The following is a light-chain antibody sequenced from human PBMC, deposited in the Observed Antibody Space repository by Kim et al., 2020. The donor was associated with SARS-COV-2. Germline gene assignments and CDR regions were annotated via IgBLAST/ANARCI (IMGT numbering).Light chain of an antibody. J-gene: IGKJ4*01. CDR2: DAS. CDR1: QGVSSY. V-gene: IGKV3-11*01. CDR3: QQRSNWPLT. Sequence: LSPGERATLSCRASQGVSSYLTWYQQKSGQPPRLLIYDASKWATGIPARFSGSGSGTDFTLTISSLEPEDFAVYYCQQRSNWPLTFGGGTKVDIK.